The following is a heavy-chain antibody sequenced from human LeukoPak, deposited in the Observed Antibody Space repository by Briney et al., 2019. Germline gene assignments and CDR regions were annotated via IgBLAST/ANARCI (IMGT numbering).Heavy chain of an antibody. V-gene: IGHV4-39*01. Sequence: SETLSLTCTVSGGSISSSSYYWGWIRQPPGKGLEWIGSIYYSGSTYYNPSLKSRVTISVDTSKNQFSLKLSSVTAADTAVYYCARHYMGRWYYDSSGPLYYFDYWGQGTLVTVSS. CDR2: IYYSGST. J-gene: IGHJ4*02. CDR3: ARHYMGRWYYDSSGPLYYFDY. D-gene: IGHD3-22*01. CDR1: GGSISSSSYY.